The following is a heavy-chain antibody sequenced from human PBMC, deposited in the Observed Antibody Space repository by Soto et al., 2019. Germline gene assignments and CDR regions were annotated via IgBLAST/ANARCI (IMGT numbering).Heavy chain of an antibody. J-gene: IGHJ4*02. CDR1: GFTFSSYA. CDR3: ARDFWSGYYYYFDY. D-gene: IGHD3-3*01. CDR2: ISYDGSNK. Sequence: QVQLVESGGGVVQPGRSLRLSCAASGFTFSSYAMHWVRQAPGKGLEWVAVISYDGSNKYYADSVKGRFTISRDNSKNTLYLQMNGLRAEDTAVYYCARDFWSGYYYYFDYWGQGTLVTVSS. V-gene: IGHV3-30-3*01.